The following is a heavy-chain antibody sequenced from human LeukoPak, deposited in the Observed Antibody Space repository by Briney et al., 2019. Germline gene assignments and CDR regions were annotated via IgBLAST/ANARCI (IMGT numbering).Heavy chain of an antibody. J-gene: IGHJ6*04. CDR3: ARPSYCSGGSCYSYGMDV. V-gene: IGHV3-30-3*01. Sequence: GGSLRLSCAASGFTFSSYAMHWVRQAPGKGLEWVAVISYDGSNKYYADSVKGRFTISRDNSKNTLYLQMNSLRADDTAVYYCARPSYCSGGSCYSYGMDVWGKGTTVTVSS. D-gene: IGHD2-15*01. CDR2: ISYDGSNK. CDR1: GFTFSSYA.